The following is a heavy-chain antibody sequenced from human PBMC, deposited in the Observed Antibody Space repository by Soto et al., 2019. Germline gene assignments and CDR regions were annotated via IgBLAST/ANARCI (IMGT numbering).Heavy chain of an antibody. CDR2: INDRGSI. J-gene: IGHJ2*01. CDR1: GGSFSGYY. V-gene: IGHV4-34*01. Sequence: QVQLKQWGAERLRPLEPLSLTCGVSGGSFSGYYWAWIRQPPGKGLEWIGEINDRGSINYNPSLKSRVSISGDTSKNHYSLNLRSVTAADTAVYYCARESHDILTGPPWVWYFDLWGRGTLVTVSS. CDR3: ARESHDILTGPPWVWYFDL. D-gene: IGHD3-9*01.